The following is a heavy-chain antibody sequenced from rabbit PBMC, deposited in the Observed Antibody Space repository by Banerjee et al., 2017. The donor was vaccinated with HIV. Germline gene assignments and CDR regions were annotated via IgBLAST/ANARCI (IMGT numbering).Heavy chain of an antibody. CDR1: GFDFSSVYY. CDR3: AINTYGYAGYRWFNL. D-gene: IGHD6-1*01. Sequence: QSLEESGGDLVKPGASLTLTCTASGFDFSSVYYMCWVRQAPGKGLELIACIYTSSGSTWYASWVNGRFTISRSTSLNKVALKIASLTPADTPPYFCAINTYGYAGYRWFNLWG. CDR2: IYTSSGST. J-gene: IGHJ4*01. V-gene: IGHV1S43*01.